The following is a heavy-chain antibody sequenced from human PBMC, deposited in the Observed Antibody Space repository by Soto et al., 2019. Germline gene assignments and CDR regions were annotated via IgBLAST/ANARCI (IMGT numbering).Heavy chain of an antibody. CDR3: ARLPGAFYCGNSVFDFHDY. CDR1: GLSVVGSY. V-gene: IGHV3-53*01. D-gene: IGHD2-21*01. Sequence: PGGSLRLSCAVSGLSVVGSYMNWFRQTPQKGLEWISVIYPDDNTYYAEPVRGRFTLSKDSSRNTVSLKMHSLRAEDTPASTCARLPGAFYCGNSVFDFHDYWGQGTLVTVSS. CDR2: IYPDDNT. J-gene: IGHJ4*02.